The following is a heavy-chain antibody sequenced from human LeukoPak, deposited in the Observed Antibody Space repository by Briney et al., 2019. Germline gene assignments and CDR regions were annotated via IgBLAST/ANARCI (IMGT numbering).Heavy chain of an antibody. CDR1: GFTFSSYA. Sequence: GSLRLSCAASGFTFSSYAMSWIRQPPGKGLECIGHIYYTGSTYYKPSLESRVTISVDTAKNQISLKLSSVTAADTAVYYCARYEEFSTGYSASSPRHYFDHWGQGTLVTVSS. CDR2: IYYTGST. D-gene: IGHD3/OR15-3a*01. CDR3: ARYEEFSTGYSASSPRHYFDH. V-gene: IGHV4-59*01. J-gene: IGHJ4*02.